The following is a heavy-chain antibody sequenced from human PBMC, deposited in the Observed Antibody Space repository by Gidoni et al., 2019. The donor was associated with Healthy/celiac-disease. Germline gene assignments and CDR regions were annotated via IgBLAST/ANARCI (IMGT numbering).Heavy chain of an antibody. J-gene: IGHJ4*02. CDR3: ARALDFWSDLYYFDY. CDR2: ISSSSSTI. CDR1: GFSFGSYS. D-gene: IGHD3-3*01. Sequence: EVQLVESGGGLVQPGGSLRLSCAASGFSFGSYSMNWVRQAPGKGLECVSYISSSSSTIYYADSVKGRFTITRDNAKNSLYLQMNSLRAEDTAVYYCARALDFWSDLYYFDYWGQGTLVTVSS. V-gene: IGHV3-48*01.